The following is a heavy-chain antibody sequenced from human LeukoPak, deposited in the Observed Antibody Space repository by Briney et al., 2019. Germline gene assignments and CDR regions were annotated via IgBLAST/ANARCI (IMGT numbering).Heavy chain of an antibody. CDR2: ISYDGSNK. CDR1: GFTFSSYA. D-gene: IGHD5-24*01. CDR3: ARQEMATRVFDY. V-gene: IGHV3-30-3*01. J-gene: IGHJ4*02. Sequence: GGSLRLSCAASGFTFSSYAMHWVRQAPGKGLEWVAVISYDGSNKYYADSVKGRFTISRDNSKNTLYLQMNSLRAEDTAVYYCARQEMATRVFDYWGQGTLVTVSS.